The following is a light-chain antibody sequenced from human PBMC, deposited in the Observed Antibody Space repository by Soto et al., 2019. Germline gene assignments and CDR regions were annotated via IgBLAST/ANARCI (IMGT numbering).Light chain of an antibody. V-gene: IGKV3D-20*02. CDR2: GAS. CDR3: QQRSNWPPIT. J-gene: IGKJ5*01. Sequence: ENFCSHSPGPLSFFSVERATLSRRAIQSVSSSYLAWYQQKPGQAPRLLIYGASSRATGIPDRFSGSGSGTDFTLTINSLEPEDFAVYYCQQRSNWPPITFGQGTRLEI. CDR1: QSVSSSY.